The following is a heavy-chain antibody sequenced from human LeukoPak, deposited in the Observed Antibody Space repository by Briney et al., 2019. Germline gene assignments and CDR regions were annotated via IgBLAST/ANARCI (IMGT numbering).Heavy chain of an antibody. Sequence: GASVKVSCKASGYTFTGYYMHWVRQAPGQGLEWMRWINPNSGGTNYAQKFQGRVTMTRDTSISTAYMELSRLRSDDTAVYYCARVGSSGWYSLDYWGQGTLVTVSS. D-gene: IGHD6-19*01. CDR1: GYTFTGYY. CDR3: ARVGSSGWYSLDY. V-gene: IGHV1-2*02. J-gene: IGHJ4*02. CDR2: INPNSGGT.